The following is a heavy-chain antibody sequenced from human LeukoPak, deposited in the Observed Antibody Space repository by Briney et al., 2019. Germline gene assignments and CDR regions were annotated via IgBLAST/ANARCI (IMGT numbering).Heavy chain of an antibody. D-gene: IGHD3-22*01. J-gene: IGHJ4*02. CDR1: GFTFSSYA. CDR2: ISSNGGST. V-gene: IGHV3-64D*06. Sequence: GGSLRLSCSASGFTFSSYAMHWVRQAPGKGLEYVSAISSNGGSTYYADSVKGRFTISRDNSKNTLYLQMSSLRAEDTAVYYCVKGGGYYPFDYWGQGTLVTVSS. CDR3: VKGGGYYPFDY.